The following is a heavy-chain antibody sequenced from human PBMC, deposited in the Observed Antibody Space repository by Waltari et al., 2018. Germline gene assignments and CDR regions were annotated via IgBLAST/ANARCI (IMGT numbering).Heavy chain of an antibody. CDR1: GFTFSSYS. D-gene: IGHD3-10*02. Sequence: EVQLVESGGGLVQPGGSLRLSCAASGFTFSSYSMNWVRQAPGKGLEWVSYISSSSSTIYYADSGKGRFTISRDNAKNSLYLQMNSLRAEDTAVYYCAREMMIGGGMDVWGQGTTVTVSS. CDR3: AREMMIGGGMDV. J-gene: IGHJ6*02. V-gene: IGHV3-48*01. CDR2: ISSSSSTI.